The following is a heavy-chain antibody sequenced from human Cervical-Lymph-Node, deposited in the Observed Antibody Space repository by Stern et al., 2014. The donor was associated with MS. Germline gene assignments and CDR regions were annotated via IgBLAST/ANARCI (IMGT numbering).Heavy chain of an antibody. CDR3: AKGGSGSYLD. CDR1: GFVFRRYA. Sequence: VQLVESGGGVVQPGRSLRLSCAASGFVFRRYALHWVRQAPGTGLEWVALISYDGIDKYYTDSVKGRFTDSRDNSNNTVDLEMNSLRLEDTAVYYCAKGGSGSYLDWGQGSLVTVSS. J-gene: IGHJ4*02. V-gene: IGHV3-30*04. D-gene: IGHD1-26*01. CDR2: ISYDGIDK.